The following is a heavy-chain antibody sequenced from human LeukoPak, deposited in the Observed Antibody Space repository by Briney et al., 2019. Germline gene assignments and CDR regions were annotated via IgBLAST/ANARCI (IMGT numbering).Heavy chain of an antibody. Sequence: GASVKVSCKVSGYTLTELSMHWVRQAPGKGLEWVGGFDPEDGETIYAQKFQGRVTMTEDTSTDTAYMELSSLRSEDTAVYYCATALDTTVTKYFQHWGQGTLVTVSS. CDR2: FDPEDGET. V-gene: IGHV1-24*01. J-gene: IGHJ1*01. CDR3: ATALDTTVTKYFQH. D-gene: IGHD4-17*01. CDR1: GYTLTELS.